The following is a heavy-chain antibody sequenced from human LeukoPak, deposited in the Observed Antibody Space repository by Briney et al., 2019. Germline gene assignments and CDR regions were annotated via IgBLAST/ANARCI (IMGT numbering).Heavy chain of an antibody. CDR1: GFTFSDYY. J-gene: IGHJ4*02. CDR2: IRYDGNNK. D-gene: IGHD6-19*01. Sequence: PGGSLRLSCAASGFTFSDYYMSWIRQAPGKGLEWVAFIRYDGNNKYHADSVKGRFTISRDNSKNTLNLQMNSLRAEDTAVYYCAKDRWGAVASFDNWGQGTLVTVSS. V-gene: IGHV3-30*02. CDR3: AKDRWGAVASFDN.